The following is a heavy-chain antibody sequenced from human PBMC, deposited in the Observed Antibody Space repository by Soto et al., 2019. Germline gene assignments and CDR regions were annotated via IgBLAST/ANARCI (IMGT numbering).Heavy chain of an antibody. J-gene: IGHJ4*02. CDR1: GVSISGTTYS. V-gene: IGHV4-30-2*01. D-gene: IGHD6-13*01. CDR3: ARGQGAAAGHSNFDY. CDR2: IYDSGNT. Sequence: QLQLQESGSGLVKPSQTLSLTCAVSGVSISGTTYSWSWIRQPPGKGLEWIGYIYDSGNTYYNPSLKSQFSISVDRSKNQFSLKLSSVTAADTAVYYCARGQGAAAGHSNFDYWGQGALVTVSS.